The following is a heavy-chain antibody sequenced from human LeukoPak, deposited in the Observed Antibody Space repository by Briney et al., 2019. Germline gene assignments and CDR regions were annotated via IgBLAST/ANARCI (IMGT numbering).Heavy chain of an antibody. J-gene: IGHJ4*02. V-gene: IGHV5-51*01. CDR3: ARPPIAARPVDY. Sequence: GESLKISFKGSGYSFTSYWIGWVRPMPGKGLGWMGIIYPGDSDTRYSPSFQGQVTISADKSISTAYLQWSSLKASDTATYYCARPPIAARPVDYWGQGTLVTVSS. CDR1: GYSFTSYW. D-gene: IGHD6-6*01. CDR2: IYPGDSDT.